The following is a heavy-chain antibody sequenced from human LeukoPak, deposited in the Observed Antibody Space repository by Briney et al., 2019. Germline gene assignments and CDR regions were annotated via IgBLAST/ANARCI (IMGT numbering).Heavy chain of an antibody. CDR1: TFGDYA. Sequence: TFGDYAMSWIRQPPGKGLEWIGYIYYSGSTYYNPSLKSRVTISVDTSKNQFSLKLSSVTAADTAVYYCARWISRRWFDPWGQGTLVTVSS. V-gene: IGHV4-30-4*01. J-gene: IGHJ5*02. CDR2: IYYSGST. D-gene: IGHD5-12*01. CDR3: ARWISRRWFDP.